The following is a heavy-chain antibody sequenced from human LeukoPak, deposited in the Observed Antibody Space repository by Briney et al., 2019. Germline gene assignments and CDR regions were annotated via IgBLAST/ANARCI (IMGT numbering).Heavy chain of an antibody. V-gene: IGHV1-8*01. J-gene: IGHJ6*02. D-gene: IGHD6-19*01. CDR1: GYTFTSYD. Sequence: ASVKVSCKASGYTFTSYDINWVREATGQGLEWMGWMNPNSGNTGYAQKFQGRVTMTRNTSISTAYMELSSLRSEDTAVYYCARASSGWCWTYYYYYGMDVWGQGTTVTVSS. CDR2: MNPNSGNT. CDR3: ARASSGWCWTYYYYYGMDV.